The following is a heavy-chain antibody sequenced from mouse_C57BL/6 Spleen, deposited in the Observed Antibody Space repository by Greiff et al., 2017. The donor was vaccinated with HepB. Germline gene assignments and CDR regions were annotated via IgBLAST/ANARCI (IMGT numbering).Heavy chain of an antibody. J-gene: IGHJ1*03. V-gene: IGHV1-81*01. CDR1: GYTFTSYG. CDR2: IYPRSGNT. CDR3: ARSDGAGYFDV. Sequence: VHLVESGAELARPGASVKLSCKASGYTFTSYGISWVKQRTGQGLEWIGEIYPRSGNTYYNEKFKGKATLTADKSSSTAYMELRSLTSEDSAVYFCARSDGAGYFDVWGTGTTVTVSS.